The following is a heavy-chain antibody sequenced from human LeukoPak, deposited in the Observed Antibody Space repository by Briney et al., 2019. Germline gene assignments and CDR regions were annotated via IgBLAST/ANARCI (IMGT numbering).Heavy chain of an antibody. V-gene: IGHV3-11*04. D-gene: IGHD3-22*01. CDR2: ISSSGSTI. CDR3: ARVRRGWYYYDSSGPDAFDI. J-gene: IGHJ3*02. Sequence: GGSLRLSCAASGFTSSDYYMSWIRQAPGKGLEWVSYISSSGSTIYYADSVKGRFTISRDNAKNSLYLQMNSLRAEDTAVYYCARVRRGWYYYDSSGPDAFDIWGQGTMVIVSS. CDR1: GFTSSDYY.